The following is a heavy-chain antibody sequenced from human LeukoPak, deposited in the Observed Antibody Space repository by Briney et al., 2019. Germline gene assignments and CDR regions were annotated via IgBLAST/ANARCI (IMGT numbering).Heavy chain of an antibody. J-gene: IGHJ3*02. D-gene: IGHD2-21*01. CDR2: VKGDGIST. V-gene: IGHV3-74*01. CDR1: GFIFTDFW. CDR3: ATGPYSAFGM. Sequence: GGSLRLSCAASGFIFTDFWMHWIRQAPGGGLVWVSRVKGDGISTLYADSVKGRFTISRDNAKNTLHLQMNNLRADDTALYYCATGPYSAFGMWGQGTMVTVSS.